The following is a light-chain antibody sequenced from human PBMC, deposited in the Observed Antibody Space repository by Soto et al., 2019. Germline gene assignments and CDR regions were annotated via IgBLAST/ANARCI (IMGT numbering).Light chain of an antibody. Sequence: QSVLPQPPSVSVAPGQRVTISCTGSSSNIGAGYDVHWYQQLPGTAPKLLIYGNSNRPSGVPDRFSGSKSGTSASLAITGLQAEDEADYYCQSYDSSLSAYYVFGTGTKGTVL. CDR2: GNS. J-gene: IGLJ1*01. V-gene: IGLV1-40*01. CDR1: SSNIGAGYD. CDR3: QSYDSSLSAYYV.